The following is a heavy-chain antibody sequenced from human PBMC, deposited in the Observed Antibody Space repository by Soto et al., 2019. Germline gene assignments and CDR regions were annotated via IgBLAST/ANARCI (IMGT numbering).Heavy chain of an antibody. D-gene: IGHD3-10*01. CDR2: IYYSGST. CDR3: ARVLTDYGSGSYYFDAFDI. CDR1: GGSISSGGYY. Sequence: SETLSLTCTVSGGSISSGGYYWSWIRQHPGKGLEWIGYIYYSGSTYYNPSLKSRVTISVDTSKNQFSLKLSSVTAADTAVYYCARVLTDYGSGSYYFDAFDIWGQGTMVTVSS. V-gene: IGHV4-31*03. J-gene: IGHJ3*02.